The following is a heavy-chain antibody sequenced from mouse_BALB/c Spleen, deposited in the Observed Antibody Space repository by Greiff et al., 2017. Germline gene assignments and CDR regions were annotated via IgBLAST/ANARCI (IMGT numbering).Heavy chain of an antibody. CDR2: IRSKSNNYAT. CDR1: GFTFNTYA. Sequence: EVQLVESGGGLVQPKGSLKLSCAASGFTFNTYAMNWVRQAPGKGLEWVARIRSKSNNYATYYADSVKDRFTISRDDSQSMLYLQMNNLKTEDTAKYLCVKQDCNYGFAYWGQGTLVTVSA. CDR3: VKQDCNYGFAY. D-gene: IGHD2-1*01. V-gene: IGHV10-1*02. J-gene: IGHJ3*01.